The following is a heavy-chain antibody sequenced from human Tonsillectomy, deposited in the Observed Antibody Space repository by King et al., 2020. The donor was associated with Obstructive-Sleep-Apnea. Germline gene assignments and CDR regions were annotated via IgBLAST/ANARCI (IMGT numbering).Heavy chain of an antibody. V-gene: IGHV3-21*01. CDR3: AKPSIMGVTGCFDA. Sequence: VQLVESGGGLVKPGGSLRLSCAASGFTFRSYNMNWVRQAPGKGLEWLSSISSSGSSIYYADSVKGRFTVSRDNAKTSLYLQMNSLRAEDTAVYYCAKPSIMGVTGCFDAWGRGTLVTVSS. CDR1: GFTFRSYN. D-gene: IGHD1-26*01. J-gene: IGHJ5*02. CDR2: ISSSGSSI.